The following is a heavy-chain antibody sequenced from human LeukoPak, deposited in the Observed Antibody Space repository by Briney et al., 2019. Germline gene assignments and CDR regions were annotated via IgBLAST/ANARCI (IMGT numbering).Heavy chain of an antibody. CDR3: ARVSSGYYRDAFDI. V-gene: IGHV3-13*01. Sequence: GGSLRLSCAASGFTFSSYDMPWVRQATGKGLEWVSAIGTAGDTYYPGSVKGRFTISRENAKNSLYLQMNSLRAGDTAVYYCARVSSGYYRDAFDIWGQGTMVTVSS. J-gene: IGHJ3*02. CDR1: GFTFSSYD. CDR2: IGTAGDT. D-gene: IGHD3-22*01.